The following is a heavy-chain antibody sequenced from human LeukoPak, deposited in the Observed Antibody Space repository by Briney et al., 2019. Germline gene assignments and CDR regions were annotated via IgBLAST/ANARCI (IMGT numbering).Heavy chain of an antibody. J-gene: IGHJ5*02. CDR2: ISSSGSTI. CDR1: GFTFSSYE. CDR3: AGPDYDFWT. D-gene: IGHD3-3*01. V-gene: IGHV3-48*03. Sequence: GGSLRPSCAASGFTFSSYEMNWVRQAPGKGLEWVSYISSSGSTIYYADSVKGRFTISRDNAKNSLYLQMNSLRAEDTAVYYCAGPDYDFWTWGQGTLVTVSS.